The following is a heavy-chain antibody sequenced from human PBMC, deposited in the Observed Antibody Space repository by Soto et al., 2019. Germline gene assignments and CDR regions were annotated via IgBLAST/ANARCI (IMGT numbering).Heavy chain of an antibody. Sequence: QVQLVQSGAEVKKPGASVKVSCKASGYTFTSYDINWVRQATGQGLEWMGWMNPNSGNTGYAQKFQGRVTMTRNTSISTAYMELSSLRSEDTAVYYCARGRGYCISTSCYSWFDPWGQGTLVTVSS. D-gene: IGHD2-2*02. V-gene: IGHV1-8*01. J-gene: IGHJ5*02. CDR1: GYTFTSYD. CDR3: ARGRGYCISTSCYSWFDP. CDR2: MNPNSGNT.